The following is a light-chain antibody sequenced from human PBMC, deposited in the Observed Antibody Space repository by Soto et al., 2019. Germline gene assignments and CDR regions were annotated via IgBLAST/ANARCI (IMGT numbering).Light chain of an antibody. CDR1: QGISNW. V-gene: IGKV1-12*01. CDR3: QQAKSFPLS. J-gene: IGKJ4*01. Sequence: DIQMTQSPSSVSASVGDRVSITCRASQGISNWLAWYQQKPGRAPKLLIYTGSSLQGGVPSRFSGTGSGTDFTLTISRRQPDDVATYYCQQAKSFPLSFGGGTKVEIK. CDR2: TGS.